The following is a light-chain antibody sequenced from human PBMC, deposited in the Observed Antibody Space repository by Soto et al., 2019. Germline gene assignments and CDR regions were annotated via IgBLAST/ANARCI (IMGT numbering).Light chain of an antibody. J-gene: IGLJ2*01. CDR3: CPYAVSSTFVV. CDR2: EGS. Sequence: QSVLTQPASVSGSPGQSITISCTGTSSDVGSYYNLVSWYQHYSGKAPKLMIYEGSKRPSGVSNRFSGSKSGNTASLTISGLQAEDEADYLRCPYAVSSTFVVFGGGTKLTVL. V-gene: IGLV2-23*01. CDR1: SSDVGSYYNL.